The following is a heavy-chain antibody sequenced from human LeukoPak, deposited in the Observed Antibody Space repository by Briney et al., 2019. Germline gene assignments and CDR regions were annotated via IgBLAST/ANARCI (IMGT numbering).Heavy chain of an antibody. J-gene: IGHJ4*02. CDR1: GDSISSDNYY. D-gene: IGHD6-6*01. V-gene: IGHV4-30-4*01. Sequence: SETLSLTCTVSGDSISSDNYYWNWIRQPSGKGLEWIGYIYYGGSTYYNPSLKSRITISVDTSKNQFSLKLSSVTAADTAVYYCARAPYSSSSARHIDYWGQGTLITVSS. CDR2: IYYGGST. CDR3: ARAPYSSSSARHIDY.